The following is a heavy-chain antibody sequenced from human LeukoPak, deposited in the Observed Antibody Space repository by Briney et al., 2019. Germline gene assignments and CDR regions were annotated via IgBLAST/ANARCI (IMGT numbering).Heavy chain of an antibody. CDR3: ARARDSSGWYTDGFDI. D-gene: IGHD6-19*01. J-gene: IGHJ3*02. Sequence: GGSLRLSCAASGFTFSSYWMHWVRQAPGKGLVWVARINTNGSPTQYADSVKGRFTISRDNAKNSLYLQMNSLRAEDTAVYYCARARDSSGWYTDGFDIWGQGTMVTVSS. V-gene: IGHV3-74*01. CDR2: INTNGSPT. CDR1: GFTFSSYW.